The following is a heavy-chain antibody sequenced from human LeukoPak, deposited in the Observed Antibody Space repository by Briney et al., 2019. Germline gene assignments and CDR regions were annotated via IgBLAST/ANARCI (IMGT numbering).Heavy chain of an antibody. CDR1: GGSISSGGYY. CDR2: IYYSGST. D-gene: IGHD3-10*01. Sequence: SETLSLTCTVSGGSISSGGYYWSWIRQHPGTGLEWIGYIYYSGSTYYNPSLKSRVTISVDTSKNQFSLKLSSVTAADTAVYYCARDEYGSGTVDYWGQGTLVTVSS. J-gene: IGHJ4*02. V-gene: IGHV4-31*03. CDR3: ARDEYGSGTVDY.